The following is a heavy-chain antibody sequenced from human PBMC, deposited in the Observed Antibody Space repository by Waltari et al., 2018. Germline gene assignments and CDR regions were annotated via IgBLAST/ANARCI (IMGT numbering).Heavy chain of an antibody. D-gene: IGHD5-18*01. J-gene: IGHJ4*02. CDR3: ARRQWIQLWLTFDY. CDR1: GGSLSSSSYY. V-gene: IGHV4-39*01. Sequence: QLQLQESGPGLVKPSETLSLTCTVSGGSLSSSSYYWGWIRQPPGKGLEWIGSIYYSGSTYYNPSLKSRVTISVDTSKNQFSLKLSSVTAADTAVYYCARRQWIQLWLTFDYWGQGTLVTVSS. CDR2: IYYSGST.